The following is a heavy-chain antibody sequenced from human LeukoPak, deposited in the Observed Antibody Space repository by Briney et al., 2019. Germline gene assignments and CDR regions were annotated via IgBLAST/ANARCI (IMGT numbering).Heavy chain of an antibody. CDR1: GGSISSSSYY. CDR2: IYYSGST. CDR3: ARREGYPNYGMDV. Sequence: PSETLSLTCTVSGGSISSSSYYWGWIRQPPGKGLEWIGSIYYSGSTYYNPSLKSRVTISVDTSKNQFSLKLSSVTAADTAVYYCARREGYPNYGMDVWGQGTTVTVSS. J-gene: IGHJ6*02. D-gene: IGHD2-15*01. V-gene: IGHV4-39*01.